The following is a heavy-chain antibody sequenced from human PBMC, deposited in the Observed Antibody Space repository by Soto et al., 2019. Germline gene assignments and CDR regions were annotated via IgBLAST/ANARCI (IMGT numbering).Heavy chain of an antibody. CDR1: VYTFTRYD. D-gene: IGHD6-19*01. V-gene: IGHV1-8*01. CDR2: MNPNSGNT. Sequence: SVTVSCKDSVYTFTRYDINWVRQDTGQGLEWMGWMNPNSGNTGYAQKFQGRDTMTRNTSISTAYMELSSLRSEDTAVYYWARGGYSSGWYAGFWFDPWGQGTLVTVSS. J-gene: IGHJ5*02. CDR3: ARGGYSSGWYAGFWFDP.